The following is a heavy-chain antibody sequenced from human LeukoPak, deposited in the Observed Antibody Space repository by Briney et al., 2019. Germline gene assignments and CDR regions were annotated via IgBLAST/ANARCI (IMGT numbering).Heavy chain of an antibody. CDR1: GGTFSSYA. Sequence: SVKVSCKASGGTFSSYAISWVRQAPGQGLEWMGGIIPIFGTANYAQKFQGRVTITTDESTSTGYMELSTLRSEDTAVYYCASFEGNSPINYYMDVWGKGTTVTVSS. D-gene: IGHD3-9*01. CDR2: IIPIFGTA. V-gene: IGHV1-69*05. CDR3: ASFEGNSPINYYMDV. J-gene: IGHJ6*03.